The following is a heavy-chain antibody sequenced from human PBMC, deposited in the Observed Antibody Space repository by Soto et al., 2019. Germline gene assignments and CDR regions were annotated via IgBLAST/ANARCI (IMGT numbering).Heavy chain of an antibody. V-gene: IGHV4-59*05. CDR1: GGSISSYY. CDR3: ARYSSSSLHGALQLYYYYYMDV. J-gene: IGHJ6*03. CDR2: IYYSGST. Sequence: SETLSLTCTVSGGSISSYYWSWIRQPPGKGLEWIGSIYYSGSTYYNPSLKSRVTISVDTSKNQFSLKLSSVTAADTAVYYCARYSSSSLHGALQLYYYYYMDVWGKGTTVTVSS. D-gene: IGHD6-6*01.